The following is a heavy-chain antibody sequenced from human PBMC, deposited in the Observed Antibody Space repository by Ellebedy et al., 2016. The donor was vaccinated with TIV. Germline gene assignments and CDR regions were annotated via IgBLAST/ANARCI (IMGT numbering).Heavy chain of an antibody. D-gene: IGHD3-3*01. CDR2: INTGNGNT. J-gene: IGHJ6*02. CDR1: GHTFTSYG. CDR3: ATREWQDPMDV. Sequence: ASVKVSCXASGHTFTSYGIHWVRQAPGQRLDWMGWINTGNGNTKYSQKLQGRVSITRDTSASTAYMELSSLMSEDTAVYYCATREWQDPMDVWGQGTTVTVSS. V-gene: IGHV1-3*04.